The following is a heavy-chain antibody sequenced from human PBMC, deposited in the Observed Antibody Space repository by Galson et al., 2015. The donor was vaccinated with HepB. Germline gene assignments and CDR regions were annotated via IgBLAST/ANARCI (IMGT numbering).Heavy chain of an antibody. J-gene: IGHJ4*02. CDR1: GFRVGDFA. Sequence: SLRLSCAASGFRVGDFAMGWFRQAPGKGLEWVGFIRSKNNGGTIEYAASVKARFTISRDDVKGIAYLQMTSLTSEDTAMYYCPAGARGDDWGQGTLVIVSS. V-gene: IGHV3-49*03. CDR2: IRSKNNGGTI. D-gene: IGHD1-26*01. CDR3: PAGARGDD.